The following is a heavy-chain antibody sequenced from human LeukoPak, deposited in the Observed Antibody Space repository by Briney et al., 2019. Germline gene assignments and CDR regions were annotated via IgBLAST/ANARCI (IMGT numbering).Heavy chain of an antibody. CDR2: ISSSSSYI. D-gene: IGHD6-6*01. Sequence: GGSLRLSCAASGFTFSSYSMNWVRQAPGKGLEWVSSISSSSSYIYSADSVKGRFTISRDTAKNSLSLQMNSLRAEDTAVYYCARDLWGSSSARVDYWGQGTLVTVSS. CDR1: GFTFSSYS. CDR3: ARDLWGSSSARVDY. V-gene: IGHV3-21*01. J-gene: IGHJ4*02.